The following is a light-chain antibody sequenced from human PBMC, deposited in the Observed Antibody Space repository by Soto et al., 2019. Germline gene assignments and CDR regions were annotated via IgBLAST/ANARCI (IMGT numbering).Light chain of an antibody. J-gene: IGLJ3*02. Sequence: QSALTQPPSASGSPGQSVTISCTGTSSDVGAYNYVSWYQQNAGKAPKLVIYEVTKRPSGVPDRFSGSKSANTASLTVSGLQAEDEADYSCSSFASSNTWVFGGGTKLTVL. CDR1: SSDVGAYNY. V-gene: IGLV2-8*01. CDR2: EVT. CDR3: SSFASSNTWV.